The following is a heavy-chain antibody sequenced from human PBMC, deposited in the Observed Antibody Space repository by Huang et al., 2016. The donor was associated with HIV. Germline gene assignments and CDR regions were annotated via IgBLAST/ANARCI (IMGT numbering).Heavy chain of an antibody. V-gene: IGHV3-11*01. CDR3: ARRSAFYRLDY. CDR1: GFTFSDYY. CDR2: ISSNENSI. D-gene: IGHD3-10*01. J-gene: IGHJ4*02. Sequence: QVQLVESGGGLVKPGGSLRLSCAASGFTFSDYYMSWIRQTSGRGRETISYISSNENSIYDADDVRGRFTISRDNAKNSLYLQLNSLRADDTPVYYGARRSAFYRLDYWGQGTLVTVSS.